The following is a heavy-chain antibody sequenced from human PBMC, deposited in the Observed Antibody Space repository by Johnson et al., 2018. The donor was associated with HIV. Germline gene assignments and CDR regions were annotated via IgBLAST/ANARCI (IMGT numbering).Heavy chain of an antibody. CDR3: ARDRRNRQWQRLDAFDI. V-gene: IGHV3-20*04. CDR1: GFTFSSNA. Sequence: VQLVESGGGLVQPGGSLRLSCAASGFTFSSNAMHWVRQAPGKGLEWVSGINWNGGSTGYADSVKGRFTISRDNAKNSLHLQMNSLRAEDTAFYYCARDRRNRQWQRLDAFDIWGQGTMVIVSS. CDR2: INWNGGST. D-gene: IGHD6-19*01. J-gene: IGHJ3*02.